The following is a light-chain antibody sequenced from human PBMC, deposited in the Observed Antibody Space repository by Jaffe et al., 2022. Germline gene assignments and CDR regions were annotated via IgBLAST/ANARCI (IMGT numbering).Light chain of an antibody. J-gene: IGKJ4*01. CDR3: LQDDKYPLT. V-gene: IGKV1-6*01. Sequence: AIQMTQSPSSLSASVGDRVTITCRASQGIRNDLGWYQKKPGKAPKLLIYAASTLQSGVPSRFSGSGYGTDFTLTISSLQPEDSATYFCLQDDKYPLTFGGGTKVEI. CDR2: AAS. CDR1: QGIRND.